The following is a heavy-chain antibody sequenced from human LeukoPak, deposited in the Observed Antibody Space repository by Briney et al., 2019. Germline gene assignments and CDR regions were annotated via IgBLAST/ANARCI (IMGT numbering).Heavy chain of an antibody. CDR1: GYTFSSFW. CDR3: ARGGPGKAAAGTGDY. V-gene: IGHV3-7*03. CDR2: ITHDGSEK. D-gene: IGHD6-13*01. J-gene: IGHJ4*02. Sequence: GGTLRLSCAASGYTFSSFWMSWVPQAPGKGLEWVANITHDGSEKYYVDSVRGRFTISRDNAKKSLYMQINSLRAEDTAVYYCARGGPGKAAAGTGDYWGQGTLVTVSS.